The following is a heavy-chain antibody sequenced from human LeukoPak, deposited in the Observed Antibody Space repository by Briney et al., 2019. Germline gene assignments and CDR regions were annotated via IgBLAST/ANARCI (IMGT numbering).Heavy chain of an antibody. CDR2: ISANTGKT. J-gene: IGHJ4*02. D-gene: IGHD6-13*01. V-gene: IGHV1-18*01. CDR1: GYTFATYG. CDR3: AKVAGDRMDY. Sequence: ASVKVSCKASGYTFATYGFCWVRQAPGHGFEWMGWISANTGKTDYARKFQGRVTMTTDTSTSTAYMELRSLRPDDTAVYYCAKVAGDRMDYWGQGTLLTVSS.